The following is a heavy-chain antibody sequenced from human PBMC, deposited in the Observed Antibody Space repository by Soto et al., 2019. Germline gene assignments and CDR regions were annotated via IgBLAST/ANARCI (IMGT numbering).Heavy chain of an antibody. Sequence: NPSETLSLTCTVSGGSISCYYWTWIRQPPGKGLEWIGEINHSGSTNYNPSLKSRVTISVDTSKNQFSLKLSSVTAADTAVYYCARGLITGSHYSGGWYYFDSWGQGTQVTVSS. V-gene: IGHV4-34*01. CDR2: INHSGST. CDR3: ARGLITGSHYSGGWYYFDS. D-gene: IGHD6-19*01. CDR1: GGSISCYY. J-gene: IGHJ4*02.